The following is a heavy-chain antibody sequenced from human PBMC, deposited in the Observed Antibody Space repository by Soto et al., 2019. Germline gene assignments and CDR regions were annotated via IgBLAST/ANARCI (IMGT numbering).Heavy chain of an antibody. CDR2: INTGNGNT. V-gene: IGHV1-3*04. J-gene: IGHJ5*02. Sequence: GASVKLSCKASGYTFTNYAMHWVRQAPGQRLEWMGWINTGNGNTKYSQKFQGRVTITRDTSASTAYMELSSLRSEDTAVYYCARLGPYCSSTSCYYWFDPWGQGTLVTVS. CDR3: ARLGPYCSSTSCYYWFDP. CDR1: GYTFTNYA. D-gene: IGHD2-2*01.